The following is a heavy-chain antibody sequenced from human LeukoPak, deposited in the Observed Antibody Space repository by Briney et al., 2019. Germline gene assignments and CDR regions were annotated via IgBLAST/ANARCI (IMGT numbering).Heavy chain of an antibody. Sequence: SETLSLTCTVSGGSISSSSYYWGWIRQPPGKGLEWIGSIYYSGSTYYNPSLKSRVTISVDTSMNQFSLKLSSVTAADTAVYYCARREYSSGWLGDNWFDPWGQGTLVTVSS. V-gene: IGHV4-39*01. CDR2: IYYSGST. CDR3: ARREYSSGWLGDNWFDP. J-gene: IGHJ5*02. D-gene: IGHD6-19*01. CDR1: GGSISSSSYY.